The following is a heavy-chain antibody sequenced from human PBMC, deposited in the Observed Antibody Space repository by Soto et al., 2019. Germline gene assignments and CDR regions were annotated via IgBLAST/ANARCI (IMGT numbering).Heavy chain of an antibody. CDR3: ARGKVPFTFDY. J-gene: IGHJ4*02. D-gene: IGHD3-10*01. CDR1: GGSISTYY. V-gene: IGHV4-59*01. CDR2: IYYSGST. Sequence: SETLSLTCTVSGGSISTYYWSWIRQPPGKGLEWIGYIYYSGSTNYNPSLKSRVTISEDASKNQFSLKLSSVTAAATAVYYCARGKVPFTFDYWGQGTLVTVSS.